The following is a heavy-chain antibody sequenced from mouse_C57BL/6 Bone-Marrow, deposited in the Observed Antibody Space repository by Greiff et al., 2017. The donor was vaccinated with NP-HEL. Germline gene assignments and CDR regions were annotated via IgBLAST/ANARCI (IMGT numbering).Heavy chain of an antibody. V-gene: IGHV1-18*01. CDR3: ARSAYYSYWYFDV. CDR1: GYTFTDYN. J-gene: IGHJ1*03. CDR2: INPNNGGT. D-gene: IGHD2-12*01. Sequence: DVKLVESGPELVKPGASVKIPCKASGYTFTDYNMDWVKQSHGKSLEWIGDINPNNGGTIYNQKFKGKATLTVDKSSSTAYMELRSLTSEDTAVYYCARSAYYSYWYFDVWGTGTTVTVSS.